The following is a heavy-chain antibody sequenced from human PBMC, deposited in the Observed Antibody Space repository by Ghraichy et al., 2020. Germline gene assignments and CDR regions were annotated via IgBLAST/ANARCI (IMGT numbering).Heavy chain of an antibody. Sequence: SVKVSCKASGGTFSSYAISWVRQAPGQGLEWMGGIIPIFGTANYAQKFQGRVTITADESMSTAYMELSSLRSEDTAVYYCARDPRGDYDPNDDYWGQGTLVTVSS. CDR1: GGTFSSYA. V-gene: IGHV1-69*13. D-gene: IGHD4-17*01. CDR2: IIPIFGTA. J-gene: IGHJ4*02. CDR3: ARDPRGDYDPNDDY.